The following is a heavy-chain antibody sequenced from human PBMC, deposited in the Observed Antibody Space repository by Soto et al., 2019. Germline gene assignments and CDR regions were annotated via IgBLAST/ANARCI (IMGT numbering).Heavy chain of an antibody. CDR1: GISISSSY. CDR3: ARASDLLHAYFGMDV. Sequence: GGSLRLSCAASGISISSSYMSWVRQAPGKGLEWVSLIYSGTNTYYEASVKGRFTISRDNSKNTLYLQMNRLRAEDTAVYYCARASDLLHAYFGMDVWGQGXTVTVSS. CDR2: IYSGTNT. V-gene: IGHV3-53*01. J-gene: IGHJ6*02. D-gene: IGHD3-3*01.